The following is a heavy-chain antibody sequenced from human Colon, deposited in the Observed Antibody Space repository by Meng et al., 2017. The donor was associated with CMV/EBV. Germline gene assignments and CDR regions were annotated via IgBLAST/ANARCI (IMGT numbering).Heavy chain of an antibody. CDR1: GFTFSNYE. J-gene: IGHJ4*02. CDR2: IGGTGGKT. Sequence: GGSLRLSCAVSGFTFSNYEMNWVRQAPGKGLEWVAIIGGTGGKTDHAGSVKGRFIVSRDNSKNTLYLQMNSLRVEDTAVYYCAKDGLSYCNGDCYHYSDFWGQGTLVTVSS. V-gene: IGHV3-23*01. D-gene: IGHD2-21*01. CDR3: AKDGLSYCNGDCYHYSDF.